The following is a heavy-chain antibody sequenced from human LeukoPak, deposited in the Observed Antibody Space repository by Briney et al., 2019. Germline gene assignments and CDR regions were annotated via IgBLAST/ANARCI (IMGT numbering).Heavy chain of an antibody. CDR1: GFTFSSYA. CDR3: AKHPVATITGWLDP. V-gene: IGHV3-23*01. Sequence: GGSLRLSCAASGFTFSSYAMSWVRQAPGKGLEWVSPISGRGGSTYSADSVKGRFTISRDNFKITLYLQMNSLRAEDSAVYYCAKHPVATITGWLDPWGQGTMVTVSS. D-gene: IGHD5-12*01. CDR2: ISGRGGST. J-gene: IGHJ5*02.